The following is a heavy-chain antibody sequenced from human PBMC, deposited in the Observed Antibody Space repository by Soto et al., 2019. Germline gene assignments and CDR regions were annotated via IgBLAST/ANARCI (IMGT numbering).Heavy chain of an antibody. D-gene: IGHD1-26*01. J-gene: IGHJ3*02. Sequence: QVQLVQSGAELKKPGSSVRVSCKASGGTFNNYAVHWVRQAPGQGLEWMGGIIPKFSTSSSAQKSQGRVTMNVDSSTNTAYMELISLRSDDTALYSCARGGIGSQSYAFDIWGQGTAVTVSS. V-gene: IGHV1-69*06. CDR1: GGTFNNYA. CDR2: IIPKFSTS. CDR3: ARGGIGSQSYAFDI.